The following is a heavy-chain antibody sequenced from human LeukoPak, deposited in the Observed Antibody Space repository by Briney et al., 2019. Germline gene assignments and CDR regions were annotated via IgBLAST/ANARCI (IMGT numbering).Heavy chain of an antibody. J-gene: IGHJ4*02. CDR1: GFTFSSYA. D-gene: IGHD3-3*01. V-gene: IGHV3-23*01. Sequence: GGSLRLSCAASGFTFSSYAMSWVRQAPGKGLEWVSAISGSGGSTYYADSVKGRFTFSRDNSKNTLYLQMNSLRAEDTAVYYCAKALYYDFWSAVPDYWGQVTLVTVSS. CDR3: AKALYYDFWSAVPDY. CDR2: ISGSGGST.